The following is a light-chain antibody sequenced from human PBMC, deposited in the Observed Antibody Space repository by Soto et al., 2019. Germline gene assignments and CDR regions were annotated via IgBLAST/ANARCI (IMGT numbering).Light chain of an antibody. Sequence: IVLTPSPATLYLSPGVRATLSCTSSQHVTTTYIAWYQQKFGQAPRLLIYGASTRATGTPDRFTGGGFGTDFTLTISRVEPEDFAVYYCQQYDSSFTVGGGTKVEMK. CDR2: GAS. CDR1: QHVTTTY. V-gene: IGKV3-20*01. CDR3: QQYDSSFT. J-gene: IGKJ4*01.